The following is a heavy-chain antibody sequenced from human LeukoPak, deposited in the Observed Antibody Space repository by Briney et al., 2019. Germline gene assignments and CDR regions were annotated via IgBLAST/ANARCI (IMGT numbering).Heavy chain of an antibody. V-gene: IGHV3-23*01. Sequence: PGGSLRLSCAASGFTFSSYAMSWVRQAPGKGLEWVSAISGSGGSTYYADSVKGRFTISRDNSKNTLYLQMNGLRAEDTAVYYCAKGHYDSSGHNYFDYWGQGTLVTVSS. D-gene: IGHD3-22*01. CDR2: ISGSGGST. CDR3: AKGHYDSSGHNYFDY. CDR1: GFTFSSYA. J-gene: IGHJ4*02.